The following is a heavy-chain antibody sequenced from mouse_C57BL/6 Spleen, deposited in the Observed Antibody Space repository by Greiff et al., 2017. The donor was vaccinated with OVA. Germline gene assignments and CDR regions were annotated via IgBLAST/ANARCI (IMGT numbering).Heavy chain of an antibody. CDR3: ARLGAQATYYAMDY. Sequence: EVMLVESGGGLVQPGGSLKLSCAASGFTFSDYGMAWVRQAPRKGPEWVAFISNLAYSIYYADTVTGRFTISRENAKNTLYLEMSSLRSEDTAMYYCARLGAQATYYAMDYWGQGTSVTVSS. V-gene: IGHV5-15*04. D-gene: IGHD3-2*02. CDR2: ISNLAYSI. CDR1: GFTFSDYG. J-gene: IGHJ4*01.